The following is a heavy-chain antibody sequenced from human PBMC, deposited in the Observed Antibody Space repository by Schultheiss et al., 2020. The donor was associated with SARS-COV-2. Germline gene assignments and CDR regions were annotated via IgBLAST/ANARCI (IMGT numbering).Heavy chain of an antibody. CDR3: ARIQAYSSSSHYYYYYGMDV. V-gene: IGHV3-23*01. Sequence: GGSLRLSCAASGFTFTSYAMSWVRQAPGKGLEWVSAISGSGGSTWYADSVKGRFTFSRDNSKNTLYLQMNSLRAEDMAVYYCARIQAYSSSSHYYYYYGMDVWGQGTTVTVSS. D-gene: IGHD6-6*01. CDR1: GFTFTSYA. CDR2: ISGSGGST. J-gene: IGHJ6*02.